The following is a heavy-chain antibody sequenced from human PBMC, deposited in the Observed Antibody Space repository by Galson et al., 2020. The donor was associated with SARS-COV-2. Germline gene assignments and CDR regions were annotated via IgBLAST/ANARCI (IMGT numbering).Heavy chain of an antibody. CDR2: INHSGNT. J-gene: IGHJ2*01. CDR1: GGSFSGYY. CDR3: VRGSIMTTSWYIDN. V-gene: IGHV4-34*01. D-gene: IGHD4-17*01. Sequence: SETLSLTCAVFGGSFSGYYWTWIRQPPGKGLEWIGAINHSGNTNYNPSLKSRVTISVDTSKNQFSLRLTSVTAADTAVYHCVRGSIMTTSWYIDNWGRGTLVTVSS.